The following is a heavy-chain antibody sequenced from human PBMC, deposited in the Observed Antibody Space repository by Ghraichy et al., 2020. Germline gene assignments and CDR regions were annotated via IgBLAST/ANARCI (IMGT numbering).Heavy chain of an antibody. CDR1: GGSISGYY. D-gene: IGHD2-2*01. J-gene: IGHJ5*02. Sequence: SETLSLTCTVSGGSISGYYWSWIRQPAGKGLEWIGRIYSSGSTNYNTFLKSRVTMSVDTSKNQFSLKVNSVTAADTAVYYCARGGCSSPSCWGWFDPWGQGALVTVSS. CDR2: IYSSGST. CDR3: ARGGCSSPSCWGWFDP. V-gene: IGHV4-4*07.